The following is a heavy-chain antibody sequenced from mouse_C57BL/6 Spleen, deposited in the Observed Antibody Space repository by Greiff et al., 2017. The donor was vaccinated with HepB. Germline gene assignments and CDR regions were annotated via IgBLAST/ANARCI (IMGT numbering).Heavy chain of an antibody. CDR3: ARGTYGTLAY. CDR1: GYTFTSYW. D-gene: IGHD2-1*01. J-gene: IGHJ3*01. V-gene: IGHV1-59*01. Sequence: QVQLQQPGAELVRPGTSVKLSCKASGYTFTSYWMHWVKQRPGQGLEWIGVIDPSDSYTNYNQKFEGKATLTVDTSSSTAYMQLSSLTSEDSAVYYCARGTYGTLAYWGQGTLVTVSA. CDR2: IDPSDSYT.